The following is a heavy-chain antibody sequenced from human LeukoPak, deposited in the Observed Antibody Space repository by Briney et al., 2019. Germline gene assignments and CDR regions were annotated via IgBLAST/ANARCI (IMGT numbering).Heavy chain of an antibody. Sequence: GGSLRLSCAASGFSFNTYAIHWVRQAPGKGLEWVAFISYDGRIKYYADSVKGRFTISRDNSKNTLSLQMNSLRAEDTAVYYCAKVAVIGLVVSYFDYWGQGTLVTVSS. J-gene: IGHJ4*02. CDR2: ISYDGRIK. V-gene: IGHV3-30*04. CDR1: GFSFNTYA. D-gene: IGHD2-15*01. CDR3: AKVAVIGLVVSYFDY.